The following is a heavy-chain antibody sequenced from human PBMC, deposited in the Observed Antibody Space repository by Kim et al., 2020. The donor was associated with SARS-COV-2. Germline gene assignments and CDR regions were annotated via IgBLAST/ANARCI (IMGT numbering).Heavy chain of an antibody. CDR2: ISGSGASI. J-gene: IGHJ4*02. V-gene: IGHV3-48*03. Sequence: GGSLRLSCAASGFTFSTHELNWVRQAPGKGLEWVSYISGSGASIYYADSVKGRFTISRDNAKNSLYLQMNSLRVEDTAVYYCAKDLWDASGSYSDWGQGT. CDR1: GFTFSTHE. CDR3: AKDLWDASGSYSD. D-gene: IGHD1-26*01.